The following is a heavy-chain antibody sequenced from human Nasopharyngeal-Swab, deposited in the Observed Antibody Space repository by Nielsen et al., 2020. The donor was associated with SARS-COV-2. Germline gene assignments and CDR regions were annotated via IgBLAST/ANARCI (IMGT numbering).Heavy chain of an antibody. V-gene: IGHV3-30*03. CDR3: AREAPIGYCSSTSCYTGNAFDI. Sequence: GESLKISCAASGFTFSNYGMHWVRQAPGKGLEWVAAISYDGGNEYYAESVKGRFTISRDNAKNSLYLQMNSLRAEDTAVYYCAREAPIGYCSSTSCYTGNAFDIWGQGTMVTVSS. J-gene: IGHJ3*02. CDR2: ISYDGGNE. CDR1: GFTFSNYG. D-gene: IGHD2-2*02.